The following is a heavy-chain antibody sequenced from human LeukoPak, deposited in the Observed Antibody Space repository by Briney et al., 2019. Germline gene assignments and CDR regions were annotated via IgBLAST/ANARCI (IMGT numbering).Heavy chain of an antibody. V-gene: IGHV3-33*01. D-gene: IGHD3-22*01. CDR3: ARDPRGDDSSGSPGGY. Sequence: PGGSLRLSCAASGFTFSSYGMHWVRQAPGKGLEWVAVIWYDGSNKYYADSVKGRFTISRDNSKNTLYLQMNSLRAEDTAVYYCARDPRGDDSSGSPGGYWGQGTLVTVSS. CDR1: GFTFSSYG. CDR2: IWYDGSNK. J-gene: IGHJ4*02.